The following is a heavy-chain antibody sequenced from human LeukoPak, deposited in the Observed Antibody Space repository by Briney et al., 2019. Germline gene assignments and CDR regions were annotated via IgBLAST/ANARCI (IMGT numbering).Heavy chain of an antibody. D-gene: IGHD6-13*01. Sequence: ASVKVSCKASGYTFTSYDINWVRQATGQGLEWMGWMNPNSGNTGYAQKFQGRVTMTRNTSISTAYMELSSLRSEDTAVYYCARVRGKQQLVHYWGQETLVTVPS. CDR2: MNPNSGNT. V-gene: IGHV1-8*01. CDR3: ARVRGKQQLVHY. J-gene: IGHJ4*02. CDR1: GYTFTSYD.